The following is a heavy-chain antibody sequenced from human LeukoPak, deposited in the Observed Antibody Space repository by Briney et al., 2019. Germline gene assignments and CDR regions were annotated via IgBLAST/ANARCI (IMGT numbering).Heavy chain of an antibody. CDR3: ASAWFDP. V-gene: IGHV3-30*03. CDR2: ISYDGSNK. Sequence: GGSLRLSCAASGFSFSSYEMNWVRQAPGKGLEWVAVISYDGSNKYYADSVKGRFTISRDNSKNTLYLQMNSLRAEDTAVYYCASAWFDPWGQGTLVTVSS. CDR1: GFSFSSYE. J-gene: IGHJ5*02.